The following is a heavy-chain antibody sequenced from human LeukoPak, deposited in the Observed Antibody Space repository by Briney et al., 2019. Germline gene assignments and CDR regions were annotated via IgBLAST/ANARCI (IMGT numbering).Heavy chain of an antibody. CDR2: INSDGKMT. Sequence: GGSLRLSCAASGFTFSSYWMDWVRQAPGKGVVWVSGINSDGKMTMYAESVKGRFTISRDNAKNTLYLQMNSLRAEDTSVYYCARVGSTDSPHAFDIWGQGTMVTVSS. CDR3: ARVGSTDSPHAFDI. V-gene: IGHV3-74*03. D-gene: IGHD2-21*02. CDR1: GFTFSSYW. J-gene: IGHJ3*02.